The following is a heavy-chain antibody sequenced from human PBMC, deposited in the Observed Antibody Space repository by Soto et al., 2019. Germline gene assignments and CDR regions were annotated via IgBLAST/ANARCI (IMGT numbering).Heavy chain of an antibody. CDR3: GRGRRVGQHSPCDY. D-gene: IGHD2-15*01. J-gene: IGHJ4*02. CDR1: GGTFSSYA. CDR2: IIPIFGTA. Sequence: QVQLVQSGAEVKKPGSSVKVSCKASGGTFSSYAISWVRQAPGQGLEWMGGIIPIFGTANYAKKFQGRVTITADESTSTAYMELGSLRSEDTAVYYCGRGRRVGQHSPCDYWGQGTLVTVSS. V-gene: IGHV1-69*01.